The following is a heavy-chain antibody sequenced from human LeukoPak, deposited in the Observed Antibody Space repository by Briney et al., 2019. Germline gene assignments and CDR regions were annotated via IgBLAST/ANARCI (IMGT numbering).Heavy chain of an antibody. CDR3: ARDKGVVTAYFDY. J-gene: IGHJ4*02. CDR1: GYTFTGYY. Sequence: ASVRVSCKTSGYTFTGYYIYWVRQAPGQGLEWMGWVNCNTGATNSAQKFQGRVTMTRDTSTSTVYMELSSLRSEDTAVYYCARDKGVVTAYFDYWGQGTLVTVSS. V-gene: IGHV1-2*02. D-gene: IGHD2-21*02. CDR2: VNCNTGAT.